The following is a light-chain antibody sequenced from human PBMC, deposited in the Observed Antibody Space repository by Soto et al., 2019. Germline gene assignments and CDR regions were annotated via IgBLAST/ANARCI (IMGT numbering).Light chain of an antibody. V-gene: IGKV3-15*01. CDR3: QHFHNWPPWT. Sequence: EVVTTQSPDTLSVSPGERATLSCRVSQSISSSLAWYQQKPGQAPRLLIYGASTRATGVPARFSGSGSGTEFTLTISSLQSEDVAVYYCQHFHNWPPWTFGQGTRVEIK. CDR2: GAS. J-gene: IGKJ1*01. CDR1: QSISSS.